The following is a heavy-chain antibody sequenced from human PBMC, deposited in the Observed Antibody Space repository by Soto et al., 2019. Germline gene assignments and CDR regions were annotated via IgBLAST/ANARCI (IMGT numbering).Heavy chain of an antibody. Sequence: QVQLVQSGAEVKKPGASVKVSCKASGYTFTSYGISWVRQAPGQGLEWMGWISAYNGNTNYAQKLQGRVTMTTDTSTRTAYLELKSLRSDDTAVYYCARDDSSGYREAYYYYYGMDVWGQGTTVTVSS. CDR1: GYTFTSYG. D-gene: IGHD3-22*01. V-gene: IGHV1-18*01. J-gene: IGHJ6*02. CDR2: ISAYNGNT. CDR3: ARDDSSGYREAYYYYYGMDV.